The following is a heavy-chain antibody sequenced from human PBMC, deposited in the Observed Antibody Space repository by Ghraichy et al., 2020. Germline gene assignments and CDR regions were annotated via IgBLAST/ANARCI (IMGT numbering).Heavy chain of an antibody. CDR2: IKQDGDEK. D-gene: IGHD3-9*01. CDR1: GFTFRSYW. J-gene: IGHJ5*02. CDR3: ARGAFLSYDILTGDLP. Sequence: GESLNISCVVSGFTFRSYWLSWVRQAPGKGLEWVANIKQDGDEKYYVDSVKGRFTISRDNAKNSLYLQMNSLRAEDTAVYYCARGAFLSYDILTGDLPWGQGTLVTVSS. V-gene: IGHV3-7*03.